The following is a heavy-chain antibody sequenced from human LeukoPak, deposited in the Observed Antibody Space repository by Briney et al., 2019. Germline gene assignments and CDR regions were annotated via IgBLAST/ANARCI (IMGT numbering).Heavy chain of an antibody. V-gene: IGHV3-30*02. CDR2: IRYDGSNK. CDR1: GFTFSSYG. Sequence: GGSLRLSCAASGFTFSSYGMHWVRQAPGKGLEWVAFIRYDGSNKYYADSVKGRFTISRDNSKNTLYLQMNSLRAEDTAVYYCVKDVQTREYYDFWSGYPLFDYWGQGTLVTVSS. CDR3: VKDVQTREYYDFWSGYPLFDY. J-gene: IGHJ4*02. D-gene: IGHD3-3*01.